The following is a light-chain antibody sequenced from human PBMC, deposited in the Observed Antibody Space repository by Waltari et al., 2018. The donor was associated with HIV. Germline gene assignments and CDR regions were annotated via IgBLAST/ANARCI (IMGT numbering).Light chain of an antibody. CDR3: AVLDDTLGGGV. CDR1: TANIGANF. J-gene: IGLJ2*01. CDR2: RDN. V-gene: IGLV1-47*01. Sequence: QSVLTQPPSASGTPGQKVTISCSGGTANIGANFVFWFQQFPGTAPKLLISRDNLWQCGGPARFSGSKSGTSASLTISGLRSDDGAHYFCAVLDDTLGGGVFGGGTKLTVL.